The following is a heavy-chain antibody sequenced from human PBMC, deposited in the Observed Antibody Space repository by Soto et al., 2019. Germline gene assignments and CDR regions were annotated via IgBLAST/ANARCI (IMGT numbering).Heavy chain of an antibody. Sequence: EVQLVESGGGLVKPGGSLRLSCAASGFTFSNAGMNWVRQAPGKGLEWVVRIKSKTDRGTTDYAAPVKGRLTISRYDSKNTRYLQMNSLKTEDTAVYYCTTVGVYYDSRGRLQLGWGQGRLVTVSS. CDR1: GFTFSNAG. CDR2: IKSKTDRGTT. J-gene: IGHJ1*01. V-gene: IGHV3-15*07. CDR3: TTVGVYYDSRGRLQLG. D-gene: IGHD3-22*01.